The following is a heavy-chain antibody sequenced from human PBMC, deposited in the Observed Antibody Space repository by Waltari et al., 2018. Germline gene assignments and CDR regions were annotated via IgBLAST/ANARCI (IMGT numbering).Heavy chain of an antibody. CDR1: GGSFSGYY. V-gene: IGHV4-34*01. D-gene: IGHD3-22*01. J-gene: IGHJ5*02. Sequence: QVQLQQWGAGLLKPSETLSLTGAVYGGSFSGYYWSWIRQPPGKGLEWIGEINHSGSTNYNPSLKSRVTISVDTSKNQFSLKLSSVTAADTAVYYCARGVYDSSRFDPWGQGTLVTVSS. CDR2: INHSGST. CDR3: ARGVYDSSRFDP.